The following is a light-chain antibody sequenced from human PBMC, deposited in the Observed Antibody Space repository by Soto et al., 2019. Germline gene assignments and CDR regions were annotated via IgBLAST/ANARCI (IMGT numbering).Light chain of an antibody. Sequence: DIQMTQSPSSVSASVGERVTITCRASQDINNWLGWYQQRPGKAPKLLIYSASTLQSGVPPRFSGSGSVIDFTLTVIDLQPEDFATYYCQQAHSFPFTFGPGTKVDFK. J-gene: IGKJ3*01. V-gene: IGKV1-12*01. CDR2: SAS. CDR1: QDINNW. CDR3: QQAHSFPFT.